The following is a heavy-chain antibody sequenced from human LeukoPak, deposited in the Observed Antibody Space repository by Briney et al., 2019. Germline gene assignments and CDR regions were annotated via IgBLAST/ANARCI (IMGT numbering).Heavy chain of an antibody. CDR2: IRSKVSNYAT. CDR3: AKDFSPNDY. CDR1: GFTFSGSA. Sequence: PGGSLRLSCAASGFTFSGSAMHWVRQPSGKGLEWIGRIRSKVSNYATAYAASVKGRFTISRDNSKNTLYLQMNSLRAEDTAVYYCAKDFSPNDYWGQGTLVTVSS. V-gene: IGHV3-73*01. J-gene: IGHJ4*02.